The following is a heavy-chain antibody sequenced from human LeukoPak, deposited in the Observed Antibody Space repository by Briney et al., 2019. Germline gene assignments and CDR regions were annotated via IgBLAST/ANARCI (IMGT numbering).Heavy chain of an antibody. V-gene: IGHV3-23*01. J-gene: IGHJ4*02. Sequence: GGSLRLSCVVSGFEFSIHDMSWGRQAPGKGPEWVSSISGRGTDTYYRDSVKGRFTISRDTSKNTLYMQMNNLRVEDTALYYCVKGFHFDWWGQGTLVTVSS. CDR1: GFEFSIHD. CDR2: ISGRGTDT. CDR3: VKGFHFDW.